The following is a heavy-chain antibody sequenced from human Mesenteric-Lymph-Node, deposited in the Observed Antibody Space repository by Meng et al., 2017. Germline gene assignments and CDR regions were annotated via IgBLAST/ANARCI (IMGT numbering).Heavy chain of an antibody. Sequence: GGSLRLSCKGSGYSFTSYWIGWVRQMPGKGLEWMGIIYPGDSDTRYSPSFQGQVTISADKSISTAYLQWSSLKASDTAMYYCARPFEGSSWYLGNAFDIWGQGTMVTVSS. CDR2: IYPGDSDT. CDR3: ARPFEGSSWYLGNAFDI. J-gene: IGHJ3*02. CDR1: GYSFTSYW. V-gene: IGHV5-51*01. D-gene: IGHD6-13*01.